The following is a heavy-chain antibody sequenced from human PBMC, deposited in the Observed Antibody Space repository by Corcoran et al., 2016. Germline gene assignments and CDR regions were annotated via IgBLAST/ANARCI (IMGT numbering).Heavy chain of an antibody. D-gene: IGHD4-17*01. CDR3: ARVSVLYGDYVLYDYGMDV. CDR1: GGSFSGYY. CDR2: INHSGST. V-gene: IGHV4-34*01. Sequence: QVQLQQWGAGLLKPSETLSPTCAVYGGSFSGYYWSWIRQPPGKGLEWIGEINHSGSTNYNPSLKSRVTISVDTSKNQFSLKLSSVTTADTAVYYCARVSVLYGDYVLYDYGMDVWGQGTTVTVSS. J-gene: IGHJ6*02.